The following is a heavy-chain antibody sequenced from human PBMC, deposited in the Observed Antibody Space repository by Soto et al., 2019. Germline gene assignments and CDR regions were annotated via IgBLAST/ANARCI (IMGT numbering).Heavy chain of an antibody. CDR3: TPGLGDWNLDY. Sequence: GGSLRLSCAASGFTFSNAWMSWVRQAPGKGLEWVGRIKSKTDGGTTDYAAPVKGRFTISRGASKNTLYLQMNSLKTEDTAVYYCTPGLGDWNLDYWGQGTLVTVSS. J-gene: IGHJ4*02. CDR1: GFTFSNAW. D-gene: IGHD1-1*01. CDR2: IKSKTDGGTT. V-gene: IGHV3-15*01.